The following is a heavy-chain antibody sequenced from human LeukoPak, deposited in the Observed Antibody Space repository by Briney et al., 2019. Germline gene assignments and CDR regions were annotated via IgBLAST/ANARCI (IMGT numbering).Heavy chain of an antibody. V-gene: IGHV5-51*01. CDR1: GYSFNTFY. Sequence: GESLKISCKGSGYSFNTFYIGWVRQTPETGLEWMGKIYPSDSETKYKPSFQGQITISVDKAITTAYLHLSSLKASDTGMYYCARLIYYGSGRTYFFDSWGQGTLVTVSP. CDR3: ARLIYYGSGRTYFFDS. D-gene: IGHD3-10*01. J-gene: IGHJ5*01. CDR2: IYPSDSET.